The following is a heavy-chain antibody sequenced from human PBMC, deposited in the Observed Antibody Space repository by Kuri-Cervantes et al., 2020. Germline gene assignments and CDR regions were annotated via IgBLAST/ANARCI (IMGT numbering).Heavy chain of an antibody. V-gene: IGHV3-7*04. J-gene: IGHJ4*02. Sequence: GESLKISCAASGFTFSSYWMSWVRQAPGKGLEWVANIRQDGNEKYYVDSVKGRFTISRDNAKNSLYLQMNSLRAEDTAVYYCARDFSGSGSSPFDYWGQGTLVTVSS. CDR2: IRQDGNEK. D-gene: IGHD3-10*01. CDR1: GFTFSSYW. CDR3: ARDFSGSGSSPFDY.